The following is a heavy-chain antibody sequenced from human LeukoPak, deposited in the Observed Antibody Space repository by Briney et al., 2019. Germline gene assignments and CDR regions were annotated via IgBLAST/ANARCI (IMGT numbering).Heavy chain of an antibody. V-gene: IGHV3-43*01. Sequence: GGSLRLSCAASGFTFDDYTMHWVRQAPGKGLEWVSLISWNSGSIDYADSVKGRFTISRDNAKNSLYLQTNSLTTEDTALYYCAKSGSYLRVDWLDPWGQGTLVTVSS. J-gene: IGHJ5*02. CDR2: ISWNSGSI. CDR1: GFTFDDYT. D-gene: IGHD1-26*01. CDR3: AKSGSYLRVDWLDP.